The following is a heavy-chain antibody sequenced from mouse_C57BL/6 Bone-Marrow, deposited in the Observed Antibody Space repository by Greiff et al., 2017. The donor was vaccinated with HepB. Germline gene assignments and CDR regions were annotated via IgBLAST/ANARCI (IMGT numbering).Heavy chain of an antibody. V-gene: IGHV5-17*02. CDR3: AKYGNYVGYAMDY. CDR1: GFTLSSFG. D-gene: IGHD2-10*02. J-gene: IGHJ4*01. Sequence: DVKLEESGGGLVQPGGSRKLSCAVSGFTLSSFGIHWVRQAPEKGLEWVAYISSGGTTIYYADTVKGRFTISRDNPRNTLFLQMTSLRSEDTAMYYCAKYGNYVGYAMDYWGQGTSVTVSS. CDR2: ISSGGTTI.